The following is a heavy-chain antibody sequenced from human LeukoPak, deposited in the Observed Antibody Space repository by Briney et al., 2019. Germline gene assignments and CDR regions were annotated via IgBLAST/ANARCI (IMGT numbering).Heavy chain of an antibody. CDR1: GFTFSNYA. CDR2: ISGSGDST. J-gene: IGHJ4*02. V-gene: IGHV3-23*01. D-gene: IGHD6-6*01. Sequence: PGGSLKLSCAASGFTFSNYAMSWVRQAPGKGLEWVSTISGSGDSTYYADSVKGRFTISRDNSKNTLYLQMNSLRAEDTAVYYCARARYSSSGDYWGQGTLVTVSS. CDR3: ARARYSSSGDY.